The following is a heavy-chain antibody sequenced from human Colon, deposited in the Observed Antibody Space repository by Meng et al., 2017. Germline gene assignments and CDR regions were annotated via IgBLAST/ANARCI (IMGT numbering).Heavy chain of an antibody. CDR1: GGSISSSNW. Sequence: GLRQGGGGGWVQPSGPLSPTCAVCGGSISSSNWWSWVRQPPGKGLEWIGEIYHSGSTNYNPSLKSRVTISAAKSKNQFSLKLSSVTAADTAVYYCARVRIYGLSDYWGQGTLVTVAS. V-gene: IGHV4-4*02. CDR2: IYHSGST. J-gene: IGHJ4*02. D-gene: IGHD4-17*01. CDR3: ARVRIYGLSDY.